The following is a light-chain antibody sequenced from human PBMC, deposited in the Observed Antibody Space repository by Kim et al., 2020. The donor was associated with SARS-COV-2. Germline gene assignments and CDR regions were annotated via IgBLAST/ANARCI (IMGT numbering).Light chain of an antibody. V-gene: IGKV3-20*01. CDR2: GTI. CDR3: QQYETSSWT. J-gene: IGKJ1*01. Sequence: EIVLTQSPGTVSLSPGERVTLSCRASQTIDMNFLAWYQQKPGQAPRLLIYGTITRATGIPDRFRGRGSGTDFTLTISRLEPEDFAIYYCQQYETSSWTFGKGTKVEIK. CDR1: QTIDMNF.